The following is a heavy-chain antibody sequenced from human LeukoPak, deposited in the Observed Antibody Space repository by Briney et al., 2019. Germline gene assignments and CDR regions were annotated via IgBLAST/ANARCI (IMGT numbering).Heavy chain of an antibody. CDR3: AKAYGSGNYHNYFDY. J-gene: IGHJ4*02. Sequence: GGSLRLSCAASGFTFDDYAMHWVRHAPGKGLEWVSGISWNSGSIGYADSVKGRFTISRDNSKNTLYLQMNSLRAEDTAVYYCAKAYGSGNYHNYFDYWGQGTLVTVSS. V-gene: IGHV3-9*01. CDR2: ISWNSGSI. CDR1: GFTFDDYA. D-gene: IGHD3-10*01.